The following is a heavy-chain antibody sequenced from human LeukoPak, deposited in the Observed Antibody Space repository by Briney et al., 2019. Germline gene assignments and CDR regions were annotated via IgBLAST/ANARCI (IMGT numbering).Heavy chain of an antibody. CDR1: GGSISSGGYY. J-gene: IGHJ4*02. CDR3: ARDACGGDCFTDY. V-gene: IGHV4-31*03. Sequence: SQTLSLTCTVSGGSISSGGYYWSWIRQHPGTGLEWLGYIYYSGSTYYNPSLKSRVTISVDTSKNQFSLKLSSVTAADTAVYYCARDACGGDCFTDYWGQGTLVTVSS. D-gene: IGHD2-21*02. CDR2: IYYSGST.